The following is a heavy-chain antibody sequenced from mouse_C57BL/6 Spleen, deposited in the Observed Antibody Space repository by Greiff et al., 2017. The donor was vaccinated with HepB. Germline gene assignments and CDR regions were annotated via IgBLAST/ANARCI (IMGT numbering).Heavy chain of an antibody. V-gene: IGHV1-19*01. CDR1: GYTFTDYY. CDR3: ARGGRLYAMDY. J-gene: IGHJ4*01. Sequence: EVQLQQSGPVLVKPGASVKMSCKASGYTFTDYYMNWVKQSHGKSLEWIGVINPYNGGTSYNQKFKGKATLTVDKSSSTAYMELNSLTSEDSAVYYCARGGRLYAMDYWGQGTSVTVSS. D-gene: IGHD3-2*02. CDR2: INPYNGGT.